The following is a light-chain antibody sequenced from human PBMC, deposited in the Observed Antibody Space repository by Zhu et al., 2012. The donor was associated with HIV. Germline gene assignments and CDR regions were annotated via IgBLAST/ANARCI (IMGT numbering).Light chain of an antibody. CDR3: QQYGSSPRT. CDR2: DAS. J-gene: IGKJ1*01. CDR1: QSVNSY. V-gene: IGKV3-20*01. Sequence: EIVLTQSPATLSLSPGERATLSCRASQSVNSYLAWYQQKPGQAPRLLIYDASSRATGIPARFSGSGSGTDFTLTISSLEPEDFAMYYCQQYGSSPRTFGQGTKVEIK.